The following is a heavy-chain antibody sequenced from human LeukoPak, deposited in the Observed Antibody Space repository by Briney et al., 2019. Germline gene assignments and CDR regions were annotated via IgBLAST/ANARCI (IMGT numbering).Heavy chain of an antibody. D-gene: IGHD4-23*01. CDR1: GYTFTGYY. CDR2: INPNSGGT. Sequence: ASVKVSCKASGYTFTGYYMHWVRQAPGQGLEWMGWINPNSGGTNYAQKFQGRVTMTRDTSISTAYMELSRLRSDDTAVYYCAREGSHGGNRGWFDPWGQGTLVTVSS. CDR3: AREGSHGGNRGWFDP. J-gene: IGHJ5*02. V-gene: IGHV1-2*02.